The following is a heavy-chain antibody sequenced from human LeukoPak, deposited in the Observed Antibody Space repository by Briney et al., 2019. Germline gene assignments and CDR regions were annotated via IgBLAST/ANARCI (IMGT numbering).Heavy chain of an antibody. CDR1: GYTFTSYY. CDR2: INPSGGST. CDR3: ARAPYYYGSGSYYTNGGFDP. V-gene: IGHV1-46*01. Sequence: ASVKVSLKASGYTFTSYYMHWVRQAPGQGLEWMGIINPSGGSTSYAQKFQGRVTMTRDTSTSTVYMELSSLRSEDTAVYYCARAPYYYGSGSYYTNGGFDPWGQGTLVTVSS. D-gene: IGHD3-10*01. J-gene: IGHJ5*02.